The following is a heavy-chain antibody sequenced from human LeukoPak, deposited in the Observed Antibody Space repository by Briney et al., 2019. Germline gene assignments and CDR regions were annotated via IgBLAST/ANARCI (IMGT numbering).Heavy chain of an antibody. CDR3: ARPAQVRFDWFDP. J-gene: IGHJ5*02. CDR2: INPKSGGT. V-gene: IGHV1-2*02. CDR1: GYTFTGYY. Sequence: ASVKVSCKASGYTFTGYYMHWVRQAPGQGLEWMGWINPKSGGTNYAKKFQDRVTMTRDTSISTAYMELRRLRSDDTAVYYCARPAQVRFDWFDPWGQGTLVTASS. D-gene: IGHD3-10*01.